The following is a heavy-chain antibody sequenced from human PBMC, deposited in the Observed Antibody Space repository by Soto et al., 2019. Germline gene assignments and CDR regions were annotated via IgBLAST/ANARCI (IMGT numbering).Heavy chain of an antibody. V-gene: IGHV3-64D*09. D-gene: IGHD7-27*01. CDR1: GFTFSSYA. J-gene: IGHJ3*02. CDR3: VKVAAETGDFYAFDI. Sequence: GGSLRLSCSASGFTFSSYAMHWVRQAPGKGLEYVSAISSNGGSTYYADSVKGRLTISRDNSKNTLYLQMSSLRAEDTAVYYCVKVAAETGDFYAFDIWGQGTMVTVSS. CDR2: ISSNGGST.